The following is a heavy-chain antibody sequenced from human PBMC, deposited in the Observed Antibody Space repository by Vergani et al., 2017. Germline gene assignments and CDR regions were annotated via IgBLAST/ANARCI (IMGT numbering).Heavy chain of an antibody. J-gene: IGHJ5*02. CDR3: ARDLRLLYNRFDP. V-gene: IGHV3-33*01. CDR1: GFTFNQYG. Sequence: QVQLVESGGGVVQPGRSLKFSCAASGFTFNQYGMHWVRQAPGKGLEWVAVTWYDGNNKQYAYSVKGRFTISRDNSKSTMYLQMNSLRDEDTGVYYCARDLRLLYNRFDPWGQGTLVTVSS. CDR2: TWYDGNNK. D-gene: IGHD1-14*01.